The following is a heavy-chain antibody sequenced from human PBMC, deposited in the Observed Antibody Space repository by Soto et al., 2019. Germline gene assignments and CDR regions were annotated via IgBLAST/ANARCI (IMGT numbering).Heavy chain of an antibody. J-gene: IGHJ6*02. CDR2: ISYDGSNK. Sequence: PGGSLRLSCAASGFTFSSYGMHWVRQAPGKGLEWVAVISYDGSNKYYADSVKGRFTISRDNSKNTLYLQMNSLRAEDTAVYYCAKVAMDIVVVPAAPKYYYYYGMDVWGQGTTVTVSS. CDR3: AKVAMDIVVVPAAPKYYYYYGMDV. D-gene: IGHD2-2*03. V-gene: IGHV3-30*18. CDR1: GFTFSSYG.